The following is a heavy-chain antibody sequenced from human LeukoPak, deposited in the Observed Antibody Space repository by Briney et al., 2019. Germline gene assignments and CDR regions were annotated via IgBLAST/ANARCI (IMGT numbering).Heavy chain of an antibody. D-gene: IGHD5-12*01. CDR2: IYYSGST. CDR3: ARDGGYMEGAVDI. V-gene: IGHV4-59*01. J-gene: IGHJ3*02. Sequence: SETLSLTCTVSGGSISSYYWSWIRQPPGKGVEWIGYIYYSGSTNYNPSLKSRVTISVDTSKNQFSLKLSSVTAADTAVYYCARDGGYMEGAVDIWGQGTMVTVSS. CDR1: GGSISSYY.